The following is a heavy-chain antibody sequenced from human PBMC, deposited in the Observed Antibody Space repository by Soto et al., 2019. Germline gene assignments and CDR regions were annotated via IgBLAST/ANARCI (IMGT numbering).Heavy chain of an antibody. V-gene: IGHV1-18*01. J-gene: IGHJ4*02. Sequence: QVQLVQSGAEVKKPGASVKVSCKASGYTFTSYGISWVRQAPGQGLEWMGWISTYNGNTNYAQKLQGRVTMTTDTSXGTAYMELRSLRSDDTAVYYCARDRGFVVRAPPVDYWGQGTLVTVSS. CDR2: ISTYNGNT. CDR3: ARDRGFVVRAPPVDY. D-gene: IGHD3-10*01. CDR1: GYTFTSYG.